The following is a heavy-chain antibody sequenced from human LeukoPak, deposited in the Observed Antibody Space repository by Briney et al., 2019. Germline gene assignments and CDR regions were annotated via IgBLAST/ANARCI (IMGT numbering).Heavy chain of an antibody. CDR1: GGSISGDY. CDR3: ARQGGTYFPHFDV. J-gene: IGHJ4*02. D-gene: IGHD2/OR15-2a*01. V-gene: IGHV4-59*08. CDR2: IYFPGHT. Sequence: PSETLSLTCTVSGGSISGDYWSWIRQSPGKELQLIGYIYFPGHTNYKPSLRSRVTISGDTSKNVSSLTLNSVTAADTAIYYCARQGGTYFPHFDVWGPGTLVTVSS.